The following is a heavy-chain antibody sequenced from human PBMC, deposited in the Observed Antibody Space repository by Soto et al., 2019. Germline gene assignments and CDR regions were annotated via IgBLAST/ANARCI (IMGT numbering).Heavy chain of an antibody. J-gene: IGHJ5*02. Sequence: SVKVSCKASGFTFTSSAVQWVRQARGQRLEWMGWIVVGSGNTNYAQKFQERVTITRDMSTSTAYMELSSLRSEDTAVYYCAAVAIVVRGVITLDPWGQGNLVTVSS. V-gene: IGHV1-58*01. D-gene: IGHD3-10*01. CDR1: GFTFTSSA. CDR3: AAVAIVVRGVITLDP. CDR2: IVVGSGNT.